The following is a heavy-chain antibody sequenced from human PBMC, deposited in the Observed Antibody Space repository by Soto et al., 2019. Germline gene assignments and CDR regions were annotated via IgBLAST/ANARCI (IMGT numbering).Heavy chain of an antibody. CDR2: IYYSVST. CDR3: ARGGAAAGPFAY. Sequence: QVQLQESGPGLVKPSETLSLTCTVSGGSISSYYWSWIRQPPGKGLEGIGYIYYSVSTNYNPSLKSRVTISVETSKNQFSLPLSSVTAADTAVYYCARGGAAAGPFAYWGQGTLVTVSS. CDR1: GGSISSYY. D-gene: IGHD6-13*01. J-gene: IGHJ4*02. V-gene: IGHV4-59*01.